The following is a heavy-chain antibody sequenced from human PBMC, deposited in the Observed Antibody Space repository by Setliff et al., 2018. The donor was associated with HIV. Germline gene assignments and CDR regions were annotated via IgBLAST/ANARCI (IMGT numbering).Heavy chain of an antibody. V-gene: IGHV1-69*06. J-gene: IGHJ4*02. D-gene: IGHD3-3*01. CDR2: IIPIFETT. CDR3: ARAPRIFPEFNNPHPHFDH. Sequence: SVKVSCKASGGTFGSYAISWVRQAPGQGLEWLGGIIPIFETTNYAQKFQGRVTITADKSTSTIYMELSSLRSDDTAVYYCARAPRIFPEFNNPHPHFDHWGQGTLVTVSS. CDR1: GGTFGSYA.